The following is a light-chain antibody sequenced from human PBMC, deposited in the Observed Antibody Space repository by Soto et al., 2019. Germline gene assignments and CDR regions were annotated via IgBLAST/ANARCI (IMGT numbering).Light chain of an antibody. Sequence: DIQMTQSPSSLSASIGDRVTITCRASQSIATYVNWFQQKPGKAPKLLINAASSLQSGVLSRFSGSGSGTDFSLTISGLQPDDFATYYCQQIFETPPYTFGQGTKLEIK. CDR1: QSIATY. V-gene: IGKV1-39*01. CDR2: AAS. J-gene: IGKJ2*01. CDR3: QQIFETPPYT.